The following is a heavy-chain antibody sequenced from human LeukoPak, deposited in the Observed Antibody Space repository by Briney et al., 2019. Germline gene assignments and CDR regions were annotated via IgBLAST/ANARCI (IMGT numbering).Heavy chain of an antibody. CDR1: GFTVSGNY. D-gene: IGHD3-22*01. CDR3: VADSRAAYYFDY. CDR2: IYSGGST. Sequence: GRSLRLSCAASGFTVSGNYMSWVRQAPGKGLEWVPVIYSGGSTYYADSVKGRFTISRVNSKNTLYLQMNSLRAEDTAVYYCVADSRAAYYFDYWGQGTLVTVSS. J-gene: IGHJ4*02. V-gene: IGHV3-53*01.